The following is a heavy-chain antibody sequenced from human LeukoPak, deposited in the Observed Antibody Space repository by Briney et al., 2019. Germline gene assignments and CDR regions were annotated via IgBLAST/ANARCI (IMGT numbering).Heavy chain of an antibody. CDR2: IYYSGST. J-gene: IGHJ4*02. Sequence: SETLSLTCTVSGGSISSSSYYWGWIRQPPGKGLEWIGSIYYSGSTYYNPSLKSRVTISVDTSKNQLSLKLSSVTAADTAVYYCARERRYSSSWYPLDYWGQGTLVTVSS. D-gene: IGHD6-13*01. V-gene: IGHV4-39*07. CDR1: GGSISSSSYY. CDR3: ARERRYSSSWYPLDY.